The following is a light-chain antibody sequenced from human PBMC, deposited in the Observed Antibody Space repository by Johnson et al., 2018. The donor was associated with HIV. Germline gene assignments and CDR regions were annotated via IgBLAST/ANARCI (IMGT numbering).Light chain of an antibody. CDR3: GTWDSSLTAYV. J-gene: IGLJ1*01. CDR1: SSNIGNKY. Sequence: QSVLTQPPSVSAAPGQKVTISCSGSSSNIGNKYVSWYQQFPGTAPKLLIYENNKRPSGVPDRFSDSKSGTSATLGITGLQTGDEADYYCGTWDSSLTAYVFGTGPKVTVL. CDR2: ENN. V-gene: IGLV1-51*02.